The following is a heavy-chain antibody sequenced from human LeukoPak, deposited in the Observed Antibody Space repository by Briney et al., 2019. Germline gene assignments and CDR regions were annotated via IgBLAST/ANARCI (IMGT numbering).Heavy chain of an antibody. D-gene: IGHD1-26*01. J-gene: IGHJ3*02. CDR1: GFTVSNNY. Sequence: SGGSLRLSCAASGFTVSNNYMSWVRQAPGKGLEWVSVIYKVGNTFYADFVKGRFTISRDNSKNILYLQMNGLRAEDTALYYCARGLVVGGTGVWAFDIWGQGTMVTVSP. CDR2: IYKVGNT. V-gene: IGHV3-66*01. CDR3: ARGLVVGGTGVWAFDI.